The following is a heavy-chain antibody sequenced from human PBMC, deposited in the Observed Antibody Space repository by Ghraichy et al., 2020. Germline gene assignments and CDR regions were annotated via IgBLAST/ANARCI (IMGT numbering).Heavy chain of an antibody. J-gene: IGHJ3*02. CDR2: IYYSGST. D-gene: IGHD2-15*01. Sequence: SETLSLTCTVSGGSISSYYWSWIRQPPGKGLEWIGHIYYSGSTNYNPSLKSRVTISVDTSKNQFSLKLSSVTAADTAVYYCARAGLGYCSGGSCVAFDIWGQGTMVTVSS. CDR1: GGSISSYY. CDR3: ARAGLGYCSGGSCVAFDI. V-gene: IGHV4-59*01.